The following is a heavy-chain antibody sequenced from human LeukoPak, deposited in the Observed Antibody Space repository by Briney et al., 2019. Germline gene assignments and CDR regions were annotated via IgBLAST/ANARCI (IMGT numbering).Heavy chain of an antibody. CDR1: RFTFSSYG. D-gene: IGHD6-19*01. J-gene: IGHJ4*02. V-gene: IGHV3-23*01. Sequence: GGSLRLSCAASRFTFSSYGMSWVRQAPGKGLEWVSAISGSGGSTYYADSVKGRFTISRDNAKNTLYLQMNSLRVEDTAVYYCVKDQREAYRSGWSRDFDYWGQGTLVTVSS. CDR2: ISGSGGST. CDR3: VKDQREAYRSGWSRDFDY.